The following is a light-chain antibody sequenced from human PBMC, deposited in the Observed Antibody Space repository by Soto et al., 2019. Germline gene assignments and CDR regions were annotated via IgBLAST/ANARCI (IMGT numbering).Light chain of an antibody. J-gene: IGLJ2*01. Sequence: SYELTQPPSVSVAPGKTARLTCGGNNIGSESVHWYQQKPGQAPVLVIYYDTDRPSGIPERFSGSNSGNTATLSISRVEDGDEADYYCQVWDSSSDQMIFGGGTKLTVL. CDR3: QVWDSSSDQMI. V-gene: IGLV3-21*04. CDR1: NIGSES. CDR2: YDT.